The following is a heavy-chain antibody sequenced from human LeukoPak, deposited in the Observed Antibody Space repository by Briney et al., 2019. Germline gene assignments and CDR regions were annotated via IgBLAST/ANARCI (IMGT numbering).Heavy chain of an antibody. CDR2: AYHDGWRGVSDK. V-gene: IGHV3-33*06. Sequence: AGGSLRLSCAASGFTFSYYGMHWVRQAPGKGLEWVAVAYHDGWRGVSDKYYVDSVKGRFTVSRDNSKNTLYLQMSSLSTEDTAVYYCAKDLILRFGESFDYWGQGTLVTVSS. CDR1: GFTFSYYG. CDR3: AKDLILRFGESFDY. D-gene: IGHD3-10*01. J-gene: IGHJ4*02.